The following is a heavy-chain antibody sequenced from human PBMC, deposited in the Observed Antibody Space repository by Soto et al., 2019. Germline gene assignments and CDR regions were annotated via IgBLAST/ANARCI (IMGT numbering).Heavy chain of an antibody. CDR2: ISYDGSNK. J-gene: IGHJ5*02. D-gene: IGHD4-17*01. V-gene: IGHV3-30-3*01. CDR1: GFTFSSYA. Sequence: QVQLVESGGGVVQPGRSLRLSCAASGFTFSSYAMHWVRQAPGKGLEWVAVISYDGSNKYYADSVKGRFTISRDNSKNTLYLQMNSLRAEDTAVYYCARDQVGVSRGDYLEWFDPWGQGTLVTVSS. CDR3: ARDQVGVSRGDYLEWFDP.